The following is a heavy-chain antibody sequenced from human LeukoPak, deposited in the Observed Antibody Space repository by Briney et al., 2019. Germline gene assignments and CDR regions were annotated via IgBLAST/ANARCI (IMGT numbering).Heavy chain of an antibody. D-gene: IGHD3-3*01. V-gene: IGHV3-74*01. Sequence: GGSLRLSCAASGFTLRNYWMHWVRQTPGKGLLWVSRINGDGTSATYAGSVKGRFTISRDNAKNSLYLQMNSLRAEDTAVYYCARDTSLLEWLFLPGDMWFGGNIDYWGQGTLVTVSS. J-gene: IGHJ4*02. CDR2: INGDGTSA. CDR3: ARDTSLLEWLFLPGDMWFGGNIDY. CDR1: GFTLRNYW.